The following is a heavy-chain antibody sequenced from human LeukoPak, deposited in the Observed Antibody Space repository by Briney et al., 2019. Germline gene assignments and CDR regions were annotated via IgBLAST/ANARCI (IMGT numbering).Heavy chain of an antibody. Sequence: GGSLRLSCAASGFTFNNYWMTWVRQAPGKGLEWVANTKQDGSERLYVDSVKGRFTISRDNAQNSLYLQMNSLTAEDTAVYYCATVYGDLGYWGQGTLVTVSS. CDR2: TKQDGSER. CDR1: GFTFNNYW. J-gene: IGHJ4*02. V-gene: IGHV3-7*01. D-gene: IGHD4-17*01. CDR3: ATVYGDLGY.